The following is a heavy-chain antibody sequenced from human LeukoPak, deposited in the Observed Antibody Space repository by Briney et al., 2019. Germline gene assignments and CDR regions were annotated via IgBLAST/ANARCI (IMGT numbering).Heavy chain of an antibody. CDR1: GFTSSDYY. D-gene: IGHD1-26*01. V-gene: IGHV3-11*04. CDR2: ISSSGSTI. Sequence: PGGSLRLSCAASGFTSSDYYMSWIRQAPGEGLEWVSYISSSGSTIYYADSVKGRFTISRDNAKNSLYLQMNSLRAEDTAVYYCARDQGGSYYPWFDPWGQGTLVTVSS. CDR3: ARDQGGSYYPWFDP. J-gene: IGHJ5*02.